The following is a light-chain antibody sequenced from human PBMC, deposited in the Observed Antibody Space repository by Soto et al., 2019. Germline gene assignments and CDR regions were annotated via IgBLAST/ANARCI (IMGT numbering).Light chain of an antibody. J-gene: IGLJ2*01. CDR3: MIWPSNAVV. CDR1: SDINVGSYN. Sequence: QLVLTQPPCSSASPGESARLTCTLPSDINVGSYNIYWYQQKSGSPPRYLLYYYSDSDKGQGSGVPSRFSGSKDASANTGILLISGLQSEDEADYYCMIWPSNAVVFGGGTKLTVL. CDR2: YYSDSDK. V-gene: IGLV5-37*01.